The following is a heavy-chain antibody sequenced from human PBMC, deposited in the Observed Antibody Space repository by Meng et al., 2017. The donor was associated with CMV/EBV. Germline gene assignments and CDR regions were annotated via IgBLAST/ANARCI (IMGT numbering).Heavy chain of an antibody. J-gene: IGHJ4*02. CDR1: GGSISSSSYY. D-gene: IGHD2-2*02. V-gene: IGHV4-39*07. CDR2: IYYSGST. CDR3: ARVSPEDTNIVVVPAAIDY. Sequence: SETLSLTCTVSGGSISSSSYYWGWIRQPPGKGLEWIGSIYYSGSTYYNPSLKSRVTISVDTSKNQFSLKLSSVTAADTAVYYCARVSPEDTNIVVVPAAIDYWGQGTLVTVSS.